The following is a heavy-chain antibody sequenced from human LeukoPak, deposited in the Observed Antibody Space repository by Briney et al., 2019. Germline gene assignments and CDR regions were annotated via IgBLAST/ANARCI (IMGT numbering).Heavy chain of an antibody. J-gene: IGHJ6*03. V-gene: IGHV1-18*01. D-gene: IGHD4-17*01. CDR1: GYTFTSYG. Sequence: ASVKVSCKASGYTFTSYGISWVRQAPGQGLEWMGWISAYNGNTNYAQKLQGRVTMTTDTSTSTAYMELRSPRSDDTAVYYCARDSYGDYERYYYYYYMDVWGKGTTVTVS. CDR2: ISAYNGNT. CDR3: ARDSYGDYERYYYYYYMDV.